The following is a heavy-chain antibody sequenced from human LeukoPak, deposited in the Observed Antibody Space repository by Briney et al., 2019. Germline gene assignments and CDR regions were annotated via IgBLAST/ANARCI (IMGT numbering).Heavy chain of an antibody. Sequence: PRASVKVSCKASGYTFTGYYMHWVRQAPGQGLEWMGWINPNSGGTNYAQKFQGRVTMTRDTSISTVYMELSRLRSDDTAVYYCARDGEDIVVAGAFDIWGQGTMVTVSS. CDR1: GYTFTGYY. D-gene: IGHD2-2*01. CDR3: ARDGEDIVVAGAFDI. CDR2: INPNSGGT. J-gene: IGHJ3*02. V-gene: IGHV1-2*02.